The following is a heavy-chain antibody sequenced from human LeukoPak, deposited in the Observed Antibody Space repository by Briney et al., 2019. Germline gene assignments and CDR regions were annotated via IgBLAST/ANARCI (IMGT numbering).Heavy chain of an antibody. CDR1: GFTFSSYW. Sequence: GGSLRLSCAASGFTFSSYWMHWVRQAPGKGLEWVSGISWNSGSIGYANSVKGRFTISRDNAKNSLYLQMNSLRAEDTALYYCAKDESPKLLWFGELSGYFDYWGQGTLVTVSS. J-gene: IGHJ4*02. CDR3: AKDESPKLLWFGELSGYFDY. V-gene: IGHV3-9*01. CDR2: ISWNSGSI. D-gene: IGHD3-10*01.